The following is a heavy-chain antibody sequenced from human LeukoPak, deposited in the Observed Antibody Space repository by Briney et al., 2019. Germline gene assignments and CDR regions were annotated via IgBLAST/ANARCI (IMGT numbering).Heavy chain of an antibody. CDR1: GFTFTTYW. Sequence: GESLRLSCAASGFTFTTYWLGWVRQPPGKGLEWVANIKQDGTEKYYVDSVKGRFTISRDNAKNSLYLQMNSLRAEDTAVYYCARVRDYYDSSGIDYWGQGTLVTVSS. CDR3: ARVRDYYDSSGIDY. V-gene: IGHV3-7*01. CDR2: IKQDGTEK. J-gene: IGHJ4*02. D-gene: IGHD3-22*01.